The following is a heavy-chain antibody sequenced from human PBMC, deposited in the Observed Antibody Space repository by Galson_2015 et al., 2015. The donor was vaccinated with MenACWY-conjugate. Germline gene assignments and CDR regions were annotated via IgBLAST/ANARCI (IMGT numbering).Heavy chain of an antibody. J-gene: IGHJ4*02. CDR3: AKGPLYDSSGSDSDYFDY. D-gene: IGHD3-22*01. Sequence: SLRLSCAASGFIFNKFAMTWIRQAPGKGLEWVSAASGSGGVTYHADSVNGRFTISRDNSKNTLYLHMTSLKAEDTAIYYCAKGPLYDSSGSDSDYFDYWGQGTLVTVSS. CDR1: GFIFNKFA. CDR2: ASGSGGVT. V-gene: IGHV3-23*01.